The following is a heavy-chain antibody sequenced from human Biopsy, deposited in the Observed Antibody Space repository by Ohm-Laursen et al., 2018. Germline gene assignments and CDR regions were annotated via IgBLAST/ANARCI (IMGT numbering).Heavy chain of an antibody. J-gene: IGHJ4*02. CDR2: IKRDGTTT. CDR1: GFTFSNKW. D-gene: IGHD4-11*01. V-gene: IGHV3-74*01. Sequence: SLRLSCTASGFTFSNKWMHWVRQAPGKGLLWVSRIKRDGTTTDYAESVKGRFTISRDNAKNTLYLQMNSLRAEDTAVYYCARGGFFAYSTFDYWGQGALVTVSS. CDR3: ARGGFFAYSTFDY.